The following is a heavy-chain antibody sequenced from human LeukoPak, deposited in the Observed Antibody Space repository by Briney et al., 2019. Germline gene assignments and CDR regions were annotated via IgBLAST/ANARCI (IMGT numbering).Heavy chain of an antibody. D-gene: IGHD3-22*01. V-gene: IGHV1-24*01. CDR1: GYTLTELS. Sequence: ASVKVSCKVSGYTLTELSMHWVRQAPGKGLEWMGGFDPEDGETIYAQKFQGRVTMTEDTSTDTAYMELSSLRFEDTAVYYCATVWGWYYYDCSGSPGYYFDYWGQGTLVTVSS. J-gene: IGHJ4*02. CDR2: FDPEDGET. CDR3: ATVWGWYYYDCSGSPGYYFDY.